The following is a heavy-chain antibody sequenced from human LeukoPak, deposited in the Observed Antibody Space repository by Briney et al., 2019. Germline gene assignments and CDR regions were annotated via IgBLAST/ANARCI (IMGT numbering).Heavy chain of an antibody. CDR3: ARAVIVVVPTATWFDP. Sequence: ASVNVSCKASGYTFASYGVSWVRQAPGQGPEWMAWISVYSGNTKYAQKFQDRVTLTADTSTSTVYMELRSLRSDDTAVYYCARAVIVVVPTATWFDPWGQGTLVTVSS. V-gene: IGHV1-18*01. D-gene: IGHD2-2*01. CDR2: ISVYSGNT. CDR1: GYTFASYG. J-gene: IGHJ5*02.